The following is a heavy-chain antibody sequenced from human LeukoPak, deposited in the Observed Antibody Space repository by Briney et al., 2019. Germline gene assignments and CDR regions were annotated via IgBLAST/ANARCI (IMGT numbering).Heavy chain of an antibody. CDR1: RFTFSSYW. CDR2: INSDGSST. Sequence: GGSLRLSCAASRFTFSSYWMHWVRQAPGKGLVWVSRINSDGSSTSYADSVKGRFTISRDNAKNTLYLQMNSLRAEDTAVYYCARDCGGDCYYYYGMDVWGQGTTVTVSS. CDR3: ARDCGGDCYYYYGMDV. V-gene: IGHV3-74*01. D-gene: IGHD2-21*02. J-gene: IGHJ6*02.